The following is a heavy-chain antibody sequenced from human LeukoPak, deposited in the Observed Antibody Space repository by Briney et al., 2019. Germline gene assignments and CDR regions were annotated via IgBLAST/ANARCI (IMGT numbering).Heavy chain of an antibody. Sequence: GASVKVSCKASGYTFTSYDINWVRQATGQGLEWMGWMNPNSGNTGYAQKFQGGVTITRNTSISTAYMELSSLRSEDTAVYYCARARRIVVVPAAPDYYMDVWGKGTTVTVSS. CDR1: GYTFTSYD. CDR2: MNPNSGNT. V-gene: IGHV1-8*03. J-gene: IGHJ6*03. D-gene: IGHD2-2*01. CDR3: ARARRIVVVPAAPDYYMDV.